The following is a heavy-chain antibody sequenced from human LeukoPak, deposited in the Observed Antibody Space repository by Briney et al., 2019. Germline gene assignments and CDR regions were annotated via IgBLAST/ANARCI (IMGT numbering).Heavy chain of an antibody. J-gene: IGHJ4*02. CDR1: GFTFDIYE. CDR2: ISSSGSTI. Sequence: GGSLRLSCAASGFTFDIYEMNWVRQAPGKGLEWVSYISSSGSTIYYADSVKGRFTISRDNAKNSPYLQMDSLRAEDTAVYYCARVGYYDSSAVLGYWGQGTLVTVSS. D-gene: IGHD3-22*01. CDR3: ARVGYYDSSAVLGY. V-gene: IGHV3-48*03.